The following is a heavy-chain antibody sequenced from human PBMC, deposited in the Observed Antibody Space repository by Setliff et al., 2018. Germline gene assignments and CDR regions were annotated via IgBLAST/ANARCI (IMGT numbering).Heavy chain of an antibody. CDR2: IHASGSP. V-gene: IGHV4-61*02. J-gene: IGHJ4*02. Sequence: SETLSLTCTVSGGSITRGSFYWSWIRQSDGKRLGWTGRIHASGSPNYNPSLRSRVTISLDPSANQFSLNLSSVTAADTAFYYCAKERYFDWFFEDWGQGTLVTVSS. CDR3: AKERYFDWFFED. CDR1: GGSITRGSFY. D-gene: IGHD3-9*01.